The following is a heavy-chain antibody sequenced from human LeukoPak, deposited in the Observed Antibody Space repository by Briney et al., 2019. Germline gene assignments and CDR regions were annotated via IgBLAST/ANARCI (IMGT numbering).Heavy chain of an antibody. CDR1: GFIFNSYG. Sequence: GGSLRLSCAASGFIFNSYGMHWVRQAPGKGLEWVAFIRYDGSNKYYADSVKGRFTISRDNSKNTLYLQMNSLRAEDTAVYYCAKYENVGAYPEYFQHWGQGTLVTVSS. V-gene: IGHV3-30*02. D-gene: IGHD1-26*01. CDR2: IRYDGSNK. J-gene: IGHJ1*01. CDR3: AKYENVGAYPEYFQH.